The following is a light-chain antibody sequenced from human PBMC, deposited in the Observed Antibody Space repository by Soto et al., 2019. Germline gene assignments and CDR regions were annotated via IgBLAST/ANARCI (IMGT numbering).Light chain of an antibody. CDR1: SSDVGGYNY. V-gene: IGLV2-14*01. J-gene: IGLJ1*01. CDR2: EVG. CDR3: SSYTSSSTYV. Sequence: QSVLTQPASVSGSPGLSITISCTGTSSDVGGYNYVSWYQQHPGKAPKLMIYEVGNRPSGVSNRFSGSKSGNTASLTISGLQAEDEADYYCSSYTSSSTYVFGTGTKVTVL.